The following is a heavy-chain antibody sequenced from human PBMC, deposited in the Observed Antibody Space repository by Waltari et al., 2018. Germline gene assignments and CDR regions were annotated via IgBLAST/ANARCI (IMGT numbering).Heavy chain of an antibody. Sequence: QVQLMQSGAEVKKPGASVKVSCQTSGFTFTSYHMHWVRQAPGQGLEWMGWINCNNGDRGYAQKFRGRVTVTRETSLSTSYMEMNRLTSDDTAVYYCAREDIVATKVFDDWGHGTLVTVSS. V-gene: IGHV1-2*02. J-gene: IGHJ4*01. D-gene: IGHD5-12*01. CDR3: AREDIVATKVFDD. CDR2: INCNNGDR. CDR1: GFTFTSYH.